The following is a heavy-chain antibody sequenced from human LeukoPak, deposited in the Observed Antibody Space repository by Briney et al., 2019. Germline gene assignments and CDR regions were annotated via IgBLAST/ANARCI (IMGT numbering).Heavy chain of an antibody. CDR3: ARALYDILTGWYFDY. CDR2: ISAYNGDT. J-gene: IGHJ4*02. CDR1: GYTFISYG. Sequence: GASVKVSCKTSGYTFISYGIIWVRQAPGQGLEWMGWISAYNGDTNYAQNLQGRVTMTTDTSTSTAYMELRSLRSNDTAVYYCARALYDILTGWYFDYWGQGTLVTVSS. D-gene: IGHD3-9*01. V-gene: IGHV1-18*01.